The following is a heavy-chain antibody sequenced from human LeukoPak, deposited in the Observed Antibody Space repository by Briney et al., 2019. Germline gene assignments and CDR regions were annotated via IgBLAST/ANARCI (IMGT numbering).Heavy chain of an antibody. Sequence: ASVKVSCKASGGTFRNYGLNWVRQAPGQGLEWMGGFIPILGTAKYAQKLQGRVTITADESTSTAYMELSSLGYEDTAVYYCARGLYCSSRSSCYDYGMDVWGQGTTVTVSS. CDR3: ARGLYCSSRSSCYDYGMDV. CDR1: GGTFRNYG. D-gene: IGHD2-2*01. J-gene: IGHJ6*02. CDR2: FIPILGTA. V-gene: IGHV1-69*13.